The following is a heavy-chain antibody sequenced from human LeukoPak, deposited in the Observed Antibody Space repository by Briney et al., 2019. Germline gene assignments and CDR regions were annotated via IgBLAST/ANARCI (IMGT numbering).Heavy chain of an antibody. CDR1: GFTFSDYY. J-gene: IGHJ4*02. CDR2: VSSGSSTI. V-gene: IGHV3-11*01. Sequence: GGSLRLSCAASGFTFSDYYMSWIRQAPGKGLEWVSYVSSGSSTIYYADSVKGRFTISRDNAKNSLYLQMNSLRAEDTAVYYCASLGFQSRTPYWGQGTLVTVSS. D-gene: IGHD1-14*01. CDR3: ASLGFQSRTPY.